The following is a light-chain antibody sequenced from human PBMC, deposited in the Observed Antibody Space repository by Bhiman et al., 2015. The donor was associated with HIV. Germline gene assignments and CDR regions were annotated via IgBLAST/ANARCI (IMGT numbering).Light chain of an antibody. Sequence: VLTQPPSVSVSPGQTARITCSGDALPNQYAYWYQQKPGQAPVLVIYKDSERPSGIPERFSGSSSGTTVTLTISGVQAEDEADYYCQSADSSGTLWVFGGGTKVIVL. CDR1: ALPNQY. CDR3: QSADSSGTLWV. V-gene: IGLV3-25*03. CDR2: KDS. J-gene: IGLJ3*02.